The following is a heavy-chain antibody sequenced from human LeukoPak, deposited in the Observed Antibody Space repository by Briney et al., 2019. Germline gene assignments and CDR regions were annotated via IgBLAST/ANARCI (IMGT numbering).Heavy chain of an antibody. J-gene: IGHJ4*02. CDR1: GFTFSGSA. Sequence: GGSLRLSCAASGFTFSGSAMHWVRQACGKGLEGGGRIRSKGNSYATAYAASVNGRFTISRDDSKNTAHLQMNGLKTEDTAVYYCTRFGGGSYYDDYWGQGTLVTVSS. CDR2: IRSKGNSYAT. D-gene: IGHD2-15*01. V-gene: IGHV3-73*01. CDR3: TRFGGGSYYDDY.